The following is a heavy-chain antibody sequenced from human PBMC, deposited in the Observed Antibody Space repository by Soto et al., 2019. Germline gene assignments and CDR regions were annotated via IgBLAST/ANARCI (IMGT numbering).Heavy chain of an antibody. J-gene: IGHJ6*02. Sequence: SETLSLTCTVSGGSISSYYWSWIRQPPGKGLEWIGYIYYSGSTNYNPSLKSRVTISVDTSKNQFSLKLSSVTAADTAVYYCARGGVTGTQTPPDYYYYGMDVWCQGTTVTVS. CDR2: IYYSGST. CDR3: ARGGVTGTQTPPDYYYYGMDV. D-gene: IGHD1-20*01. V-gene: IGHV4-59*01. CDR1: GGSISSYY.